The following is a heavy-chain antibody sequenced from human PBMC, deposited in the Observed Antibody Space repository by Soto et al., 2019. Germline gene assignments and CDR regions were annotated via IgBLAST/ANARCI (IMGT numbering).Heavy chain of an antibody. CDR2: IYHIGST. V-gene: IGHV4-4*02. CDR1: GGSISSSNW. Sequence: SETLSLTCAVSGGSISSSNWWSWVRQPPGKGLEWIGEIYHIGSTNYNPSLKSRVTISVDKSKNQFSLKLSSVTAADTAVYYCARLPLTIFGVVIDYWGQGTLVTVSS. CDR3: ARLPLTIFGVVIDY. J-gene: IGHJ4*02. D-gene: IGHD3-3*01.